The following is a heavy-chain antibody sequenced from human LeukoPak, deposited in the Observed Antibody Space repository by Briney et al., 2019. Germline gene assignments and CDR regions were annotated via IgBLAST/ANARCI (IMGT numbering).Heavy chain of an antibody. CDR3: ARHAAYCGGDCYSPVGYFDY. Sequence: PSETLSLTCTVSGGSISTYYWSWIRQPPGKGLEWIGYIYYTGSTNYNPSLKSRVTISVDTSKNQFSLKLSSVTAADTAVYCCARHAAYCGGDCYSPVGYFDYWGQGTLVTVSS. V-gene: IGHV4-59*08. D-gene: IGHD2-21*02. J-gene: IGHJ4*02. CDR1: GGSISTYY. CDR2: IYYTGST.